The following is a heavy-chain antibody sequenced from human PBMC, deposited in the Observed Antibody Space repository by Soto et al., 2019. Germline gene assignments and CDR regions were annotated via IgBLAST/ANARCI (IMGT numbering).Heavy chain of an antibody. D-gene: IGHD3-3*01. CDR2: IYPGDSDT. J-gene: IGHJ6*02. Sequence: PGESLKISCKTSAYSFTSYWIAWVRQMPGKGLEWMGIIYPGDSDTRYSPSFQGQVTISADKSISTAYLQWSSLKASDTAMYYCARADGKTIFGVVIISGMDVWGQGTTVTVSS. V-gene: IGHV5-51*01. CDR1: AYSFTSYW. CDR3: ARADGKTIFGVVIISGMDV.